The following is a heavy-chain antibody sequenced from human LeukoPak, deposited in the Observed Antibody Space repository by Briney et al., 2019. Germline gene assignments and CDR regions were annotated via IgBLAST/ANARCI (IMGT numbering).Heavy chain of an antibody. CDR1: GFTFSSYS. J-gene: IGHJ4*02. CDR3: VRDLDWGAYDY. CDR2: ISSSSSTI. Sequence: PGGSLRLSCAASGFTFSSYSMNWVRQAPGKGLEWVSYISSSSSTIYYADSVKGRFTISRDNSKNTLHLQMNSLRIEDTAVYYCVRDLDWGAYDYWGQGTLVTVSS. V-gene: IGHV3-48*01. D-gene: IGHD3-9*01.